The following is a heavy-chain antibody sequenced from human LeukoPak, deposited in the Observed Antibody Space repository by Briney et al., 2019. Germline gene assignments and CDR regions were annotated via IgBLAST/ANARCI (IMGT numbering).Heavy chain of an antibody. J-gene: IGHJ6*03. D-gene: IGHD2-8*01. CDR3: AKDQGNGYYYYYMDV. CDR1: GFTFGDYA. Sequence: GGSLRLSCTASGFTFGDYAMSWVRQAPGKGLEWVAFIRYDGNSEYYADSVKGRFTISRDNSKNTLYLQMNSLRVEDTAVYYCAKDQGNGYYYYYMDVWGKGTTVTVSS. CDR2: IRYDGNSE. V-gene: IGHV3-30*02.